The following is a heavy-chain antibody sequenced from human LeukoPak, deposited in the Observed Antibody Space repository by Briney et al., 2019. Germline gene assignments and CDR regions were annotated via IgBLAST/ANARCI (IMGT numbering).Heavy chain of an antibody. J-gene: IGHJ4*02. CDR2: LSYDGSNR. CDR1: GFTFSSFG. D-gene: IGHD4-17*01. Sequence: PGRSLRLSCAASGFTFSSFGMHWVRQAPGKGLEWVAVLSYDGSNRYCADSVKGRFTISRDNSKNTLYLQMNSLRAEDTAVYYCAKDASTVTLHADYWGQGTLVTVSS. V-gene: IGHV3-30*18. CDR3: AKDASTVTLHADY.